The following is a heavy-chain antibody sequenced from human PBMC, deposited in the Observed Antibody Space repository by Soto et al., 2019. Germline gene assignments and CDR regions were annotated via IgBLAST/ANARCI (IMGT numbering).Heavy chain of an antibody. D-gene: IGHD2-2*01. CDR1: GGPFSGYY. CDR2: IIQGGST. V-gene: IGHV4-34*12. J-gene: IGHJ4*02. Sequence: SETLSLTCAVYGGPFSGYYWSWIRQPPGKGLEWIGEIIQGGSTNHNPSLKSRVTISEDTSKNQISLQLSSETAADTAVYYCARWGPGRVVVSDAPHFFDYWGQGTPVTVSS. CDR3: ARWGPGRVVVSDAPHFFDY.